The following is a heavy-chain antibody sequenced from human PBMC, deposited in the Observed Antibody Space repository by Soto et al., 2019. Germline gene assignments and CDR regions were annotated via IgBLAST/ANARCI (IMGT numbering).Heavy chain of an antibody. D-gene: IGHD3-10*01. CDR2: TVAGSGNR. Sequence: QVQVIQSGAEVTNPGASVTLSCKTSGYAFMSYGLSWVRLAPGQGLEWMGWTVAGSGNRIYAQKFQDRINMNIDTSTNTGYMELRRLTSDDSALYFCTRVAGYGSGSRHFDNWGQGTLVTVSS. CDR1: GYAFMSYG. J-gene: IGHJ4*02. V-gene: IGHV1-18*01. CDR3: TRVAGYGSGSRHFDN.